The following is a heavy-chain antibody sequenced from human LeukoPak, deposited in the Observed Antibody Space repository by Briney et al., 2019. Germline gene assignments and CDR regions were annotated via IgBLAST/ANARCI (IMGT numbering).Heavy chain of an antibody. V-gene: IGHV4-59*08. Sequence: PSETLSLTCTVSGGTISSYYWSWIRQPPGKGLEWIGYINYSGSTNYNPSLKSRVTMSVDTSKNQFSLKLSSVTAADTAVYYCATLQSSGYDYSDYWGQGILVTVSS. CDR3: ATLQSSGYDYSDY. J-gene: IGHJ4*02. CDR2: INYSGST. D-gene: IGHD3-22*01. CDR1: GGTISSYY.